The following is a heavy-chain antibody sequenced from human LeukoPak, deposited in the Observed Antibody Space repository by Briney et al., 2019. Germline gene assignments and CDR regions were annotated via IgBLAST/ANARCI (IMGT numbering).Heavy chain of an antibody. J-gene: IGHJ4*02. CDR1: GFTFSSYD. CDR2: TCTAGDT. V-gene: IGHV3-13*04. CDR3: ARGPRGGGQYDY. Sequence: GGSLRLSCAASGFTFSSYDMHWVRQATGKGLEWVSATCTAGDTYYPASVRGRFTISRENAKNSLYLQMNSLRAGDTAVYYCARGPRGGGQYDYWGQGTLVTVSS. D-gene: IGHD1-26*01.